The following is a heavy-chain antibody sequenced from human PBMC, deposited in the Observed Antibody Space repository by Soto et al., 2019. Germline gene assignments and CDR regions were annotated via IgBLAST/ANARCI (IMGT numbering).Heavy chain of an antibody. V-gene: IGHV1-69*06. J-gene: IGHJ3*02. Sequence: QVQLEQSGAEVKKPGSSVKVSCKASGGTLSDNGVAWLRQAPGQGLEWMGGTIPVFNTAKYAKKFPGRVTVTADKFTNIAYMELSSLRSEDTDFYFCARGVYGSGNYYTGPSAFDIWGQGTMVIVSS. CDR2: TIPVFNTA. CDR3: ARGVYGSGNYYTGPSAFDI. CDR1: GGTLSDNG. D-gene: IGHD3-10*01.